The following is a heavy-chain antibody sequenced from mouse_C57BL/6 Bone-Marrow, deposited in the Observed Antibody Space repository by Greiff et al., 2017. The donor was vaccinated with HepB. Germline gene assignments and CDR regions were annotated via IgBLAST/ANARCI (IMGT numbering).Heavy chain of an antibody. D-gene: IGHD2-4*01. J-gene: IGHJ2*01. Sequence: QVQLQQPGAELVMPGASVKLSCKASGYTFTSYWMHWVKQRPGQGLEWIGEIDPSDSYTNYNQKFKGKSTLTVDKSSSTAYMQLSSLTSEDSAVYYYARSYDYDCDYWCQGTTRTVSS. CDR2: IDPSDSYT. CDR3: ARSYDYDCDY. V-gene: IGHV1-69*01. CDR1: GYTFTSYW.